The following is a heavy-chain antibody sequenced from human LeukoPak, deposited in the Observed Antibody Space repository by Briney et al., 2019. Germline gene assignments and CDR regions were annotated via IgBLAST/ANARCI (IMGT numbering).Heavy chain of an antibody. CDR1: GFTFSSYA. V-gene: IGHV3-30-3*01. D-gene: IGHD2-21*01. J-gene: IGHJ4*02. Sequence: GGSLRLSCAASGFTFSSYAMHWVRQAPGKGLEWVAVISYDGSNKYYADSVKGRFTISRDNSKNTLYLQMNSLRAEDTAVYYCARGRNPYPYCGGDCYSMDNYWGQGTLVTVSS. CDR3: ARGRNPYPYCGGDCYSMDNY. CDR2: ISYDGSNK.